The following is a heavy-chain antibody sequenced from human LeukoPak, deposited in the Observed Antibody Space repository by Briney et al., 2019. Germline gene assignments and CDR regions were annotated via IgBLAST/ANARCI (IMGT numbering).Heavy chain of an antibody. D-gene: IGHD3-10*01. CDR1: GYTFTSYD. CDR3: ARVRWFGELHNWFDP. Sequence: GASVKVSCKASGYTFTSYDINWVRQATGQGLEWMGWMNPNSGNTGYAQKFQGRVTMTRNTSISTAYMELSSLRSDDTAVYYCARVRWFGELHNWFDPWGQGTLVTVSS. V-gene: IGHV1-8*01. J-gene: IGHJ5*02. CDR2: MNPNSGNT.